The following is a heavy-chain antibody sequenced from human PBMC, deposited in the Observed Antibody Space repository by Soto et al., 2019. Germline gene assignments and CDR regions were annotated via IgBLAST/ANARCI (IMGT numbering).Heavy chain of an antibody. D-gene: IGHD2-2*01. CDR3: ARDPDIVVVPAAIRAFDI. Sequence: ASVKVSCKASGYTFTGYYMHWVRQAPGQGLEWMGRINPNSGGTNYAQKFQGWVTMTRDTSMSTAYMELSSLRSEDTAVYYCARDPDIVVVPAAIRAFDIWGQGTMVTVSS. CDR1: GYTFTGYY. CDR2: INPNSGGT. V-gene: IGHV1-2*04. J-gene: IGHJ3*02.